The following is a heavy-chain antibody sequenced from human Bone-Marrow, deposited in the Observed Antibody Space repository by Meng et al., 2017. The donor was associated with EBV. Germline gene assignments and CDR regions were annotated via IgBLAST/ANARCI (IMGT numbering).Heavy chain of an antibody. CDR3: ARDGYNFPPDY. J-gene: IGHJ4*02. D-gene: IGHD5-24*01. CDR1: GGSISSRSYY. Sequence: LRLEGPGPGLLKPSATLSLTCTVSGGSISSRSYYWGWIRQPPGKGLEWIGSIYYSGSTYYNPSLKSRVTISVDTSKNQFSLKLSSVTAADTAVYYCARDGYNFPPDYWGQGTLVTVSS. V-gene: IGHV4-39*07. CDR2: IYYSGST.